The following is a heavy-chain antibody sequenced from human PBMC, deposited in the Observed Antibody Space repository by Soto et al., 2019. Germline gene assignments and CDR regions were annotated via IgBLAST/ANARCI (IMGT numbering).Heavy chain of an antibody. CDR3: ARTQQRGGLLYFDWLGSTRCFDP. J-gene: IGHJ5*02. CDR2: IIPIFGTA. D-gene: IGHD3-9*01. Sequence: QVQLVQSGAEVKKPGSSVKVSCKASGGTFSSYAISWVRQAPGQGLEWIGGIIPIFGTANYAQKFQGRVTITADESTSRAYMELSSLRSEDTAVYYCARTQQRGGLLYFDWLGSTRCFDPWGQGTLVTVSS. V-gene: IGHV1-69*01. CDR1: GGTFSSYA.